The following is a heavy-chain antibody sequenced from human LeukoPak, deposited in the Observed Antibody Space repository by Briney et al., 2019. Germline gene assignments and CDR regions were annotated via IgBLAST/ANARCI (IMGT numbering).Heavy chain of an antibody. CDR2: MNPNSGNT. CDR1: GYTFTSYE. V-gene: IGHV1-8*01. Sequence: GASVKVSCKASGYTFTSYEINWVRQATGQGVEWMGWMNPNSGNTGYAQKFQGRVTVTRNSSINTAYMELTSLRSEDTAIYYCARGRWGYDAFDIWGQGTMVTVSS. CDR3: ARGRWGYDAFDI. J-gene: IGHJ3*02. D-gene: IGHD4-23*01.